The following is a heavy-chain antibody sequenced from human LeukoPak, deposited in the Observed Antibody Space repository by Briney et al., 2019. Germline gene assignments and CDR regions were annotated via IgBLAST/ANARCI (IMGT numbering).Heavy chain of an antibody. V-gene: IGHV1-69*13. CDR2: IIPIFGTA. Sequence: EASVKVSCKASGGTFSSYAISWVRQAPGQGLEWMGGIIPIFGTANYAQKFQGRVTITADESTSTAYMELSSLRSEDTAVYYCARGGDFWSGSWFDPWGQGTPVTVSS. CDR3: ARGGDFWSGSWFDP. J-gene: IGHJ5*02. D-gene: IGHD3-3*01. CDR1: GGTFSSYA.